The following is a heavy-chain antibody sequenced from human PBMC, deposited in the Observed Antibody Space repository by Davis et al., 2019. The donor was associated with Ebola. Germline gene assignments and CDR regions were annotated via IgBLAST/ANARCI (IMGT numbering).Heavy chain of an antibody. CDR2: VILKSGAT. CDR3: ARGHNYAHEY. J-gene: IGHJ4*02. CDR1: GYTFTDYN. Sequence: ASVKVSCKASGYTFTDYNMHWVRQAPGQGLEWLGQVILKSGATNYAQKFQGRVTMTRDTSISTVYMELSSLRYDDTADYYCARGHNYAHEYWGQGTLVTVSS. D-gene: IGHD4-11*01. V-gene: IGHV1-2*06.